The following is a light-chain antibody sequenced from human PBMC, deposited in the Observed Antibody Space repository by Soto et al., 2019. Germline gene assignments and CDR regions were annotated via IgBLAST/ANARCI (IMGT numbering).Light chain of an antibody. CDR1: QGISSY. V-gene: IGKV1D-8*01. Sequence: VIWMTQSPSLLSASTGDRVTISCRMSQGISSYLAWYQQKPGKAPELLIYAASTLQSGVPSRFSGSGSGTVFTLTTICFKSKDLATYYFHNYKIFLRWGRFGQGTKVELK. CDR3: HNYKIFLRWGR. CDR2: AAS. J-gene: IGKJ1*01.